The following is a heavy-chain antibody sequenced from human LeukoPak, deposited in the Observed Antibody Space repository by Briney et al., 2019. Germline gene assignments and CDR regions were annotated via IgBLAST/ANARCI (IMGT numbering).Heavy chain of an antibody. D-gene: IGHD6-13*01. CDR1: GFAVSVNY. CDR3: AGRRKEAAAFDD. CDR2: LHSDGTT. Sequence: GGSLRLSCAASGFAVSVNYMTWVRLAPGMGLEWVSLLHSDGTTYYAESVKGRFTISTDNSKNTLYLQMNSLRVEDTALYYCAGRRKEAAAFDDWGQGTLVTVSS. V-gene: IGHV3-66*01. J-gene: IGHJ4*02.